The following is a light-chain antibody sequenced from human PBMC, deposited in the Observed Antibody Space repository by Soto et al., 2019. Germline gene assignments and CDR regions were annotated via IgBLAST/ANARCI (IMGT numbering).Light chain of an antibody. CDR3: SSYTSTYVV. CDR1: SSDVGGYNY. Sequence: QSALTQPASVSGSPGQSITISSTGTSSDVGGYNYVSWYQQHPGKAPKLMIYEVSNRPSGVSNRFSGSKSGNTASLTISGLQAEDEADYDCSSYTSTYVVFGGGTKLTVL. V-gene: IGLV2-14*01. J-gene: IGLJ2*01. CDR2: EVS.